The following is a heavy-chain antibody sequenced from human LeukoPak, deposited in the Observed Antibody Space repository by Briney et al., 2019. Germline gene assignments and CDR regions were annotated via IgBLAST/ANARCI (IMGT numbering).Heavy chain of an antibody. V-gene: IGHV4-30-4*01. CDR3: AKDGIDSGDPNGSDP. Sequence: SQTLSLTCTVSGDSISSGDYYWSWIRQPPGKGLEWIGYIYYSGSTYYNPSLKSRVTISVDTSKNQFSLKLSSVTAADTAVYYCAKDGIDSGDPNGSDPWGQGTLVTVSS. J-gene: IGHJ5*02. D-gene: IGHD3-10*01. CDR2: IYYSGST. CDR1: GDSISSGDYY.